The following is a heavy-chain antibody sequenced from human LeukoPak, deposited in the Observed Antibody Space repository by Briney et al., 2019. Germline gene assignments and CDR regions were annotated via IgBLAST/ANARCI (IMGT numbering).Heavy chain of an antibody. J-gene: IGHJ6*02. Sequence: PGGSLRLSCAASGFTFSSYAMSWVRQAPGKGLEWVSAISGSGGSTYYADSVKGRFTISRDNSKDTLYLQMNSLRAEDTAVYYCAKSQVVDRDYYYYYGMDVWGQGTTVTVSS. V-gene: IGHV3-23*01. D-gene: IGHD2-15*01. CDR3: AKSQVVDRDYYYYYGMDV. CDR2: ISGSGGST. CDR1: GFTFSSYA.